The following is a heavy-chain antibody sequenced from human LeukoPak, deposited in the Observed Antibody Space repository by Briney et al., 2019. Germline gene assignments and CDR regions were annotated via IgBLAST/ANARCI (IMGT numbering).Heavy chain of an antibody. CDR2: IYSDGDT. V-gene: IGHV3-66*01. J-gene: IGHJ4*02. CDR3: ARDRSVAGISDY. D-gene: IGHD6-19*01. CDR1: GFTVSSNY. Sequence: TGGSLRLSCAASGFTVSSNYMSWVRQAPGKGLEWVSVIYSDGDTYYADSVKGRFTISRDNSKNTLYLQMNSLRAEDTAVYYCARDRSVAGISDYWGQGTLVTVSS.